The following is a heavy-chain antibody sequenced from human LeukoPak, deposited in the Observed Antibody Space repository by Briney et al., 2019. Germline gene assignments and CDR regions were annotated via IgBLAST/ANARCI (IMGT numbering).Heavy chain of an antibody. CDR2: IRYDGSQK. CDR1: GVTFSSYG. V-gene: IGHV3-30*02. CDR3: AKGLRITMIVVVIDAFDI. Sequence: GGSLRLSCRASGVTFSSYGMDWVRQAPGKGLDWVAFIRYDGSQKSYTDSVKGRFTISRDNSKNTLYLQMNSLRPEDTAVYYCAKGLRITMIVVVIDAFDIWGQGTMVTVSS. J-gene: IGHJ3*02. D-gene: IGHD3-22*01.